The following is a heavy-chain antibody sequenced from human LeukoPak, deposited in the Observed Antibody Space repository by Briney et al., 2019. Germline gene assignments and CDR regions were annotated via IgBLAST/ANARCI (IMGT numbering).Heavy chain of an antibody. Sequence: PSETLSLTCTVSGGSISSYYWSWIRQPPGKGLEWIGYIYYSGSTNYNPSLKSRVTISVDTSKNQFSLKLSSVTAADTAVYYCARVSGSVIMREYYYYMDVWGKGTTVSVS. V-gene: IGHV4-59*01. D-gene: IGHD1-26*01. CDR3: ARVSGSVIMREYYYYMDV. CDR2: IYYSGST. J-gene: IGHJ6*03. CDR1: GGSISSYY.